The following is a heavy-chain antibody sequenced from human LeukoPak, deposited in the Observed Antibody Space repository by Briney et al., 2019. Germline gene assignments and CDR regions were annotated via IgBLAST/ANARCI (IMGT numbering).Heavy chain of an antibody. Sequence: GGSLRLSCAASGFTFSSYAMHWVRQAPGKGLEWVAVISYDGSNKYYADSVKGRFTISRDNSKNTLYLQMNSLRAEDTAVYYCATSFYDSRGWDAFDIWGQGTMVTVSS. CDR1: GFTFSSYA. CDR3: ATSFYDSRGWDAFDI. CDR2: ISYDGSNK. D-gene: IGHD3-22*01. V-gene: IGHV3-30*04. J-gene: IGHJ3*02.